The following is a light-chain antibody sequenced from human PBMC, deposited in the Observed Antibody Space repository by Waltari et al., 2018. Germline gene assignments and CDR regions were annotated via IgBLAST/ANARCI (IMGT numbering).Light chain of an antibody. CDR1: QDISNY. J-gene: IGKJ4*01. V-gene: IGKV1-33*01. CDR3: QQYDNLPLT. Sequence: DIQMTQSPSSLSASVGDRVTITCQASQDISNYLHWYQQKPGKAPKLLIYDASNLETEVPSRFSGSGSETDFTFTISSLQPEDIATYYRQQYDNLPLTFGGGTKVEIK. CDR2: DAS.